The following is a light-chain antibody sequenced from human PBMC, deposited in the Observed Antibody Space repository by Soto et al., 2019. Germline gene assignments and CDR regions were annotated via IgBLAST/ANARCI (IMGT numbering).Light chain of an antibody. J-gene: IGKJ1*01. CDR2: GAS. CDR1: QSVSGN. Sequence: EIVLTQSPGTLSLSPGERATLSCRASQSVSGNYLAWYQQKPGQAPRLLVYGASTRPTGIPTRFSGSGSGTEFTLTISSLQSEDFAVYYCQQYNNWPLWTFGQGTKVDIK. V-gene: IGKV3-15*01. CDR3: QQYNNWPLWT.